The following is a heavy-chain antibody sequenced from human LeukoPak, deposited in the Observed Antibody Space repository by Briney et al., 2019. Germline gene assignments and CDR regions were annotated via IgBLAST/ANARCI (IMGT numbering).Heavy chain of an antibody. J-gene: IGHJ4*02. D-gene: IGHD2-2*01. CDR1: GFTFSSYA. CDR3: AKVPLGYCSSTSCYYFDY. CDR2: ISGSGGST. Sequence: GGSLRLSCAASGFTFSSYAMSRVRQAPGKGLEWVSAISGSGGSTYYADSVKGRFTISRDNSKNTLYLQMNSLRAEDTAVYYCAKVPLGYCSSTSCYYFDYWGQGTLVTVSS. V-gene: IGHV3-23*01.